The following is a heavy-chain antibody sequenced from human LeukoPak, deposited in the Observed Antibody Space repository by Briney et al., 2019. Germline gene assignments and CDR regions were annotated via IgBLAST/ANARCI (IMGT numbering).Heavy chain of an antibody. D-gene: IGHD3-22*01. CDR2: IIPLFGTA. V-gene: IGHV1-69*13. CDR3: AREWNYEASGYYYYY. J-gene: IGHJ4*02. Sequence: SVKVSCKASGGTFSRYGISWVRQAPGQGLEWMGGIIPLFGTANYAQKFQGRVTITADESTSTAYMELSSLRPEDTALYYCAREWNYEASGYYYYYWGQGTLVTVSS. CDR1: GGTFSRYG.